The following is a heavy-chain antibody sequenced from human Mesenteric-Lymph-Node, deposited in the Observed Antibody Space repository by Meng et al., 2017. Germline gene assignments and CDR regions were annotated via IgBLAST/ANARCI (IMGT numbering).Heavy chain of an antibody. CDR3: ARSGSSGWIDY. D-gene: IGHD6-19*01. Sequence: QVQLRQQGPGLVKPPQSLSPSCATSGDSVSSNSAAWNWIRQYPSRGLEWLGRTYYRSKWYNGYAVSVKSRITINPDTSKNQFSLQLNSVTPEDTAMYYCARSGSSGWIDYWGQGTLVTVSS. CDR1: GDSVSSNSAA. V-gene: IGHV6-1*02. J-gene: IGHJ4*02. CDR2: TYYRSKWYN.